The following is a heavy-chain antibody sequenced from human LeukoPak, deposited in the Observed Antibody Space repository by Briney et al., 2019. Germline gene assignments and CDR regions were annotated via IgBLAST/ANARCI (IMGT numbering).Heavy chain of an antibody. V-gene: IGHV5-51*01. CDR1: GYSFTSYW. CDR2: IYPGDSDT. Sequence: GESLKISCKGSGYSFTSYWIGWVRQMPGKGLEWMGIIYPGDSDTRYSPSFQGQVTISADKSISTAYLQWSSLKASDTAMYYCARGGGGQITIFGVVIIPVPTEDDAFDIWGQGTMVTVSS. D-gene: IGHD3-3*01. CDR3: ARGGGGQITIFGVVIIPVPTEDDAFDI. J-gene: IGHJ3*02.